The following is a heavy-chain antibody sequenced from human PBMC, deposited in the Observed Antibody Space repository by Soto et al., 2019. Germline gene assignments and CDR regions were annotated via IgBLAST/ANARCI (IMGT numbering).Heavy chain of an antibody. CDR1: GYTFTSYD. CDR3: ARNYDDSSRYSRWFDP. V-gene: IGHV1-8*01. Sequence: CASVNVYCNASGYTFTSYDINWVRQATGQGLEWMGWMNPNSGNTGYAQKFQGRVTMTRNTSISTAYMELSSLRSEDTAVYYCARNYDDSSRYSRWFDPWGPGILVSVSS. D-gene: IGHD3-22*01. J-gene: IGHJ5*02. CDR2: MNPNSGNT.